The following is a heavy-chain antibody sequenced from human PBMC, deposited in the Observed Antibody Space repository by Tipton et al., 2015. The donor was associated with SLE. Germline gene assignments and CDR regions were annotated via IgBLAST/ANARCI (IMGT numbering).Heavy chain of an antibody. D-gene: IGHD2-2*01. J-gene: IGHJ4*02. V-gene: IGHV4-34*01. CDR3: ARGRYCSSTSCSYYFDY. CDR2: INHSGST. CDR1: GGSSRGYY. Sequence: GLVKPSETLSLTCAVYGGSSRGYYWSWIRQPPGKGLEWIGEINHSGSTNYNPSLKSRVTISIDTSKNQFSLKVSSVTAADTAVYYCARGRYCSSTSCSYYFDYWGQGTLVTVSS.